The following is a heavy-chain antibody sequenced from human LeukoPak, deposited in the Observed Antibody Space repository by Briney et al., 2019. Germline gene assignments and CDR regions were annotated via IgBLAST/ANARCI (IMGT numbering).Heavy chain of an antibody. CDR3: ARRSFYCSGGSCYDY. CDR2: IYYSGST. D-gene: IGHD2-15*01. Sequence: TASGTLSLTCTVSGGSISSSSYYWGWIRQPPGKGLEWIGSIYYSGSTYYNPSLKSRVTISVDTSKNQFSLKLSSVTAADTAVYYCARRSFYCSGGSCYDYRGQGTLVTVSS. V-gene: IGHV4-39*01. J-gene: IGHJ4*02. CDR1: GGSISSSSYY.